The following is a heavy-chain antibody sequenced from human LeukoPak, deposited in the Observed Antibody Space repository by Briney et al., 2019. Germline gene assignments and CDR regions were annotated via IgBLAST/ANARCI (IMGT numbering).Heavy chain of an antibody. CDR3: ASLSIAVAGTFDY. CDR1: GGSISSGGYY. V-gene: IGHV4-30-2*01. J-gene: IGHJ4*02. D-gene: IGHD6-19*01. Sequence: PSQTLSLTCTVSGGSISSGGYYWSWIRQPPGKGLEWIGYIYHSGSTYYNPSPKSRVTISVDRSKNQFSLKLSSVTAADTAVYYCASLSIAVAGTFDYWGQGTLVTVSS. CDR2: IYHSGST.